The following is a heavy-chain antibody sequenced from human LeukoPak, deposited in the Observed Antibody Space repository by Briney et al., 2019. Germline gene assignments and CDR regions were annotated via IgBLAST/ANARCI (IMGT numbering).Heavy chain of an antibody. Sequence: ASVTVSCKASGGTFSSYAISWVRQAPGQGLEWMGGIIPIFGTANYAQKFQGRVTITADESTSTAYMELSSLRSEDTAVYYCASDSSGYYYDWFDPWGQGTLVTVSS. J-gene: IGHJ5*02. CDR2: IIPIFGTA. CDR1: GGTFSSYA. CDR3: ASDSSGYYYDWFDP. D-gene: IGHD3-22*01. V-gene: IGHV1-69*13.